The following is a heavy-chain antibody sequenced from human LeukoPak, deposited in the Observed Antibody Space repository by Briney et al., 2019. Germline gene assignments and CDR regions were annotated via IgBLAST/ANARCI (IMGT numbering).Heavy chain of an antibody. CDR3: AREGAMVFDY. D-gene: IGHD5-18*01. V-gene: IGHV4-61*01. J-gene: IGHJ4*02. CDR1: GGSVSSGSYY. CDR2: IYYSGST. Sequence: SETLSLTCTVSGGSVSSGSYYWSWVRQPPGTGLEWIGYIYYSGSTNYNPSLKSRVTISVDTSKNQFSLKLSSVTAADTAVYYCAREGAMVFDYWGQGTLVTVSS.